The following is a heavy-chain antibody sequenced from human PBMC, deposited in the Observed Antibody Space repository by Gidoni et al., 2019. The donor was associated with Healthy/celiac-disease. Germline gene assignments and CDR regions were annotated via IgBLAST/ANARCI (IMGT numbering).Heavy chain of an antibody. CDR3: TRHGFYGSGSYYGH. J-gene: IGHJ4*02. Sequence: EVQLVESGGGLVQPGGSLKLSCAASGFTFSGSAMHWVRQASGKGLEWVGRIRSKANSYATAYAASVKGRFTIARDDSKNTAYLQMNSLKTEDTAVYYCTRHGFYGSGSYYGHWGQGTLVTVSS. CDR1: GFTFSGSA. V-gene: IGHV3-73*01. D-gene: IGHD3-10*01. CDR2: IRSKANSYAT.